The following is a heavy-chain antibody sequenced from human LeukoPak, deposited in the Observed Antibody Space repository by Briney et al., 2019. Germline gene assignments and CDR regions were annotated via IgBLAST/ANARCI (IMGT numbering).Heavy chain of an antibody. Sequence: SETLSLTCSVSRGSINSGGHSWTWIRQRPGKGLERIGHTYYSGNPSYNPSLMRRVIISVDPSNNQFSLTLTSVTAADSAVYYCARVRYDSSAYFRFDPWGRGTLVTVSS. CDR2: TYYSGNP. V-gene: IGHV4-31*03. D-gene: IGHD3-22*01. J-gene: IGHJ5*02. CDR3: ARVRYDSSAYFRFDP. CDR1: RGSINSGGHS.